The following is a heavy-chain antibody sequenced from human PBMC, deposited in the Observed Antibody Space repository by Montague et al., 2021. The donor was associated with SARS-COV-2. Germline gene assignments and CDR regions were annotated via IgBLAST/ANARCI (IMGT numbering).Heavy chain of an antibody. V-gene: IGHV3-48*03. CDR2: LSSGGSTM. CDR1: GFTFSTYE. D-gene: IGHD3-10*01. Sequence: SLRLSCEASGFTFSTYEMNWVRQAPGKGLEWVSKLSSGGSTMDHSYSXQGLFTISRDDAKNSLYLQMNSLRAEDTAVYYCARDRTMIRGIFPYYSGMDLWGQGTTVTVSS. CDR3: ARDRTMIRGIFPYYSGMDL. J-gene: IGHJ6*02.